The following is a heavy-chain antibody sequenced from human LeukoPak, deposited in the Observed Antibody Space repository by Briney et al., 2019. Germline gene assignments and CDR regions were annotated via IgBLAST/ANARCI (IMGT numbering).Heavy chain of an antibody. CDR2: ISGSGGST. J-gene: IGHJ6*02. D-gene: IGHD3-10*01. CDR3: AKDGNYYGSGSYYYYYGMDV. CDR1: GFTFSSYA. V-gene: IGHV3-23*01. Sequence: GGSLRLSCAASGFTFSSYAMSWVRQAPGKGLEWVSAISGSGGSTYYADSVKGRFTISRDNSKNTRYLQMNSLRAEDTAVYYCAKDGNYYGSGSYYYYYGMDVWGQGTTVTVSS.